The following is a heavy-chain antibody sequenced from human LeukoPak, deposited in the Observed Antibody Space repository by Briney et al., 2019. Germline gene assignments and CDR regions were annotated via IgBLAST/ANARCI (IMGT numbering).Heavy chain of an antibody. D-gene: IGHD2-21*02. J-gene: IGHJ4*02. Sequence: GGSLRLSCAASGFTFTTYAMSWFRQAPGKGLEWVSAISSFGDYIYYADSVKGRFTISRDNAKNALYLQMNSLRVEDTAVYYCARDGRCGGDCYASWGQGTLVTVSS. CDR2: ISSFGDYI. V-gene: IGHV3-21*01. CDR3: ARDGRCGGDCYAS. CDR1: GFTFTTYA.